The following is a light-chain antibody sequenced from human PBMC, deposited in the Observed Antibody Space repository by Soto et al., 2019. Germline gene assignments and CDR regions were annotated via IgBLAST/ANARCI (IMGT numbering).Light chain of an antibody. CDR3: QVWDSSSDHPNVV. V-gene: IGLV3-21*04. Sequence: SYELTQPPSVSVAPGKTARITCGGTNIGSKSVHWYQQKPGQAPVLVIYYDCDRPSGIPERFSGSNSGNTATLTISRVEAGDEADYYCQVWDSSSDHPNVVFGGGTKLTVL. J-gene: IGLJ2*01. CDR2: YDC. CDR1: NIGSKS.